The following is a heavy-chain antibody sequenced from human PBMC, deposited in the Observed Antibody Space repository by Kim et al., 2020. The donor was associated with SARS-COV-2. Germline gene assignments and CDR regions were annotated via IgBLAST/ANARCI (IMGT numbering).Heavy chain of an antibody. V-gene: IGHV3-30*07. Sequence: ADSVKTSKTISRDNAIATLYLQMNSRRAEDTAVYYCARDPSEELLSFDYWGQGTLVTVSS. J-gene: IGHJ4*02. CDR3: ARDPSEELLSFDY. D-gene: IGHD1-26*01.